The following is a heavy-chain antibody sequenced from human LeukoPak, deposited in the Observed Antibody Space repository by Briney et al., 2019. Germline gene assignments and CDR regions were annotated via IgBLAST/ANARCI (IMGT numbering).Heavy chain of an antibody. CDR1: GFTFSSYA. CDR2: ISGSGGNT. CDR3: ARPTLRDTSGDDYDAFDI. V-gene: IGHV3-23*01. Sequence: GGSLRLSCAASGFTFSSYAMSWVRQAPGKGLEWVSGISGSGGNTYYADSVKGRFTISRDNSNNTLYLQMNSLRAEDTAVYYCARPTLRDTSGDDYDAFDIWGQGTKVTVSS. D-gene: IGHD3-22*01. J-gene: IGHJ3*02.